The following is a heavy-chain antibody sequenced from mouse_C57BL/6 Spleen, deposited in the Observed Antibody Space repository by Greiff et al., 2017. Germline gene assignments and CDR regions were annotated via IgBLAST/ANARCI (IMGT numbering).Heavy chain of an antibody. CDR3: TRQYYSNYGFAY. V-gene: IGHV1-15*01. J-gene: IGHJ3*01. Sequence: QVQLKQSGAELVRPGASVTLSCKASGYTFTDYEMHWVKQTPVHGLEWIGAIDPETGGTAYNQKFKGKAILTADKSSSTAYMELRSLTSEDSAVYYCTRQYYSNYGFAYWSQGTLVTVSA. CDR1: GYTFTDYE. D-gene: IGHD2-5*01. CDR2: IDPETGGT.